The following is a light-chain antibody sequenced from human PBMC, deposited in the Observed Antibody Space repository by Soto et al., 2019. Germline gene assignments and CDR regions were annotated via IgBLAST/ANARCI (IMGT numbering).Light chain of an antibody. CDR1: SGSIASNY. CDR3: QSCDSSSQV. Sequence: NFMLTQPHSVSESPGKTVTISCTRSSGSIASNYVQWYQQRPGSAPTTVIYEDNQRPSGVPDRFSRSIDSSSNSASLTISGLKTEDEADYYCQSCDSSSQVFGGGTKLTVL. J-gene: IGLJ3*02. CDR2: EDN. V-gene: IGLV6-57*03.